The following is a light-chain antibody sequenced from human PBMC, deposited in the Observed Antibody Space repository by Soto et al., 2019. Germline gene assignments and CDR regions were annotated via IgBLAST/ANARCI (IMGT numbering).Light chain of an antibody. CDR3: QQYNSAPWT. J-gene: IGKJ1*01. V-gene: IGKV1-27*01. CDR1: QGISNY. CDR2: AAS. Sequence: DIQMTQSPSSLSASVGDRVTITCRASQGISNYLAWFQQKPGRVPQLLIYAASTLQSGVPSRFSGSGSGADSTRTISSLQPEDVATYYCQQYNSAPWTCGRGTRVEIK.